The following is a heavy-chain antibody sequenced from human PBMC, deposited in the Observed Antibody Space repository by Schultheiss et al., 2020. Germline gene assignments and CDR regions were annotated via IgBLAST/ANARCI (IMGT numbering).Heavy chain of an antibody. Sequence: ASVKVSCKASGSTFTNYGISWVRQAPGQGLEWMGWISAYNGDTNYAQKFQGRVTITADESTSTAYMELSSLRSEDTAVYYCARGITGTTSAFDIWGQGTMVTVSS. J-gene: IGHJ3*02. CDR1: GSTFTNYG. V-gene: IGHV1-18*01. D-gene: IGHD1-20*01. CDR2: ISAYNGDT. CDR3: ARGITGTTSAFDI.